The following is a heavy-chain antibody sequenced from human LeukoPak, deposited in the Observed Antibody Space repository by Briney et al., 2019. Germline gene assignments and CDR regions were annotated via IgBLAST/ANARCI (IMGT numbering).Heavy chain of an antibody. CDR3: ARNPCSSTSCYPYYYGMDV. CDR2: ISSSSSYI. V-gene: IGHV3-21*01. Sequence: GGSLRLSCAASGFTFSSYSMTWVRQAPGKGLEWVSSISSSSSYIYYADSVKGRFTISRDNAKNSLYLQMNSLRAEDTAVYYCARNPCSSTSCYPYYYGMDVWGQGTTVTVSS. J-gene: IGHJ6*02. CDR1: GFTFSSYS. D-gene: IGHD2-2*01.